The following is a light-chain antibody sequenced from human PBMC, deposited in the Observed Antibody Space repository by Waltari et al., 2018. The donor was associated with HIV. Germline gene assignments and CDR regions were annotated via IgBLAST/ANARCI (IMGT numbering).Light chain of an antibody. J-gene: IGLJ2*01. CDR1: SSNIGSNV. Sequence: HSVLTQPPSPSGTPGQRVTISCSGSSSNIGSNVVSWYQQLPGTAPQLLIDNNVQRPSGVPDRFSGSKSGTSASLAISGLQSEDEADYYCATWDDRLNGVVFGGGTKLTVL. CDR3: ATWDDRLNGVV. CDR2: NNV. V-gene: IGLV1-44*01.